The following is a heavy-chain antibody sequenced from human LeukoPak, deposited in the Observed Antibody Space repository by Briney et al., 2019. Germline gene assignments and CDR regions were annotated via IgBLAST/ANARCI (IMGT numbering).Heavy chain of an antibody. CDR1: GFTFGSPR. J-gene: IGHJ4*02. D-gene: IGHD3-16*02. CDR2: INSDGSAT. Sequence: PGGSLRLSCAASGFTFGSPRMHWVRQAPGKGLVWVSRINSDGSATAYADSVKGRFTISRDNAENTLYLQMNSLRAEDTAVYYCARGTAGYHSSYFDYWGQGTLVTVSS. CDR3: ARGTAGYHSSYFDY. V-gene: IGHV3-74*01.